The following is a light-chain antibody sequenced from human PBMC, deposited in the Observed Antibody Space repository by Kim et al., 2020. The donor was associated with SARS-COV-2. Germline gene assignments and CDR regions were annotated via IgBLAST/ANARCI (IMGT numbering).Light chain of an antibody. CDR1: SLRSYY. J-gene: IGLJ3*02. V-gene: IGLV3-19*01. Sequence: SSELTQDLAVSVALGQTVRITCQGDSLRSYYASWYQQKPGQAPVLVIYGKNNWPSGIPDRFSGSSSGNTASLTITGAQAEDEADYYCNSRDSSGNHWVFG. CDR3: NSRDSSGNHWV. CDR2: GKN.